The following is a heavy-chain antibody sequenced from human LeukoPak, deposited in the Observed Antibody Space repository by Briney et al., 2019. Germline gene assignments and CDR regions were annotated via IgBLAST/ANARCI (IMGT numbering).Heavy chain of an antibody. J-gene: IGHJ6*02. CDR3: ARGGTIVEIPAGRGGYYYYGMDV. D-gene: IGHD2-2*01. CDR2: INPNSGDT. Sequence: ASVKVSCKASGYTFTGYYIHWVRQAPGQGLEWMGWINPNSGDTNSSQKFQGRVSMTRETSIKTAYMELSRLRSDDTAVYYCARGGTIVEIPAGRGGYYYYGMDVWGQGTTVTVSS. V-gene: IGHV1-2*02. CDR1: GYTFTGYY.